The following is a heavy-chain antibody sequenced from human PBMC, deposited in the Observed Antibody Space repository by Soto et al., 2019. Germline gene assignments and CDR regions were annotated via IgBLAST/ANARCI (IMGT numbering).Heavy chain of an antibody. CDR2: IYHSGST. D-gene: IGHD6-19*01. V-gene: IGHV4-39*01. CDR1: GGFISTGYYY. J-gene: IGHJ4*02. CDR3: ARQGSVWYFFDS. Sequence: SETLSLTCTVSGGFISTGYYYWGWIRQPPGKGLEWIATIYHSGSTYYNPSLKSRITISVDTSKNQFSLKLSSVTAADTAVYYCARQGSVWYFFDSWGQGTLVTVSS.